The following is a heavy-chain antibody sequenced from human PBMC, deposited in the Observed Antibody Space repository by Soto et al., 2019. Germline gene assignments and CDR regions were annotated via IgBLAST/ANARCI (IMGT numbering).Heavy chain of an antibody. CDR1: GFTLSDYE. V-gene: IGHV3-49*03. Sequence: PGGSLRLSCTAYGFTLSDYEMNWFRQAPGKGLEWGGFIRSKDLGVTEHYAASVRGRFTISRDDAKSVACLQMDSLKTEDTGVYYCARHARVGESLPLNYYSVGVCGQGPTFTVS. J-gene: IGHJ6*02. CDR3: ARHARVGESLPLNYYSVGV. CDR2: IRSKDLGVTE. D-gene: IGHD3-10*02.